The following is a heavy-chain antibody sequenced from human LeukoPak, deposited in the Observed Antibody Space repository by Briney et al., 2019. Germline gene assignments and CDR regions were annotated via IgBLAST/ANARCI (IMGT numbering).Heavy chain of an antibody. CDR2: ISGSGGST. CDR1: GFTFSSYA. CDR3: AAYYYDSSGYFTGEGY. V-gene: IGHV3-23*01. Sequence: GGSLRLSCAASGFTFSSYAMSWVRQAPGRGLEWVSAISGSGGSTYYADSVKGRFTISRDNSKNTLYLQMNSLRAEDTAVYYCAAYYYDSSGYFTGEGYWGQGTLVTVSS. D-gene: IGHD3-22*01. J-gene: IGHJ4*02.